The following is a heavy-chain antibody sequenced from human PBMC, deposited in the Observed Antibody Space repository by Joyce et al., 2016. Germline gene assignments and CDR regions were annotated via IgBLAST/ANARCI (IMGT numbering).Heavy chain of an antibody. J-gene: IGHJ4*02. CDR3: AREGLPHGGFDY. CDR1: GFTFTGYY. V-gene: IGHV1-2*07. Sequence: QVQLVQSGTEVKKPGASVKVPCKASGFTFTGYYMHWVRQAPGQGLEMMGWIKLENGDTHYTPNFQGRVTMTRDTSINTAYMEVTRLRSDDTAFYYCAREGLPHGGFDYWGLGTLVTVSS. CDR2: IKLENGDT.